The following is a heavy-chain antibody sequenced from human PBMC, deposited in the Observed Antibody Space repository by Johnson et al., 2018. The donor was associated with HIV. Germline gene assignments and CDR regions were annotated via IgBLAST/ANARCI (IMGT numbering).Heavy chain of an antibody. D-gene: IGHD2-2*01. CDR1: GFTFSGSA. V-gene: IGHV3-15*01. CDR2: IKRKSDGETT. J-gene: IGHJ3*02. Sequence: MLLVESGGGLVQPGGSLKLSCAASGFTFSGSAMHWVRQASGKGLEWVGRIKRKSDGETTDYAAPVKGRFTISRDDSKNTLYLQMNSLKTEDTAVYDCTTSARSRGLAMSDAFDIWGQGTMVTVSS. CDR3: TTSARSRGLAMSDAFDI.